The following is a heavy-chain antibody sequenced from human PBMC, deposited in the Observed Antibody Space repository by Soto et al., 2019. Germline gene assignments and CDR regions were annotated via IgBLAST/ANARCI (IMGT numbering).Heavy chain of an antibody. Sequence: EGQLLESGGGLVQPGGSLRLSCAASGFTFSGSAMSWVRQAPGKGLEYVSSITSSGTEAFHADSVKGRFTMSRDNSKNVLFLQMNSLRAEDTAVYYCAKEGYSSGWYWDSWGQGALVTVSS. CDR3: AKEGYSSGWYWDS. V-gene: IGHV3-23*01. CDR1: GFTFSGSA. J-gene: IGHJ4*02. CDR2: ITSSGTEA. D-gene: IGHD6-19*01.